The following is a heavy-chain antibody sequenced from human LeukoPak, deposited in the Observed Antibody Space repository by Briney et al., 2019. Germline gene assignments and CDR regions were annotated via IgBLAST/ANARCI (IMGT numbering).Heavy chain of an antibody. CDR1: GGSFSGYY. Sequence: SETLSLTCAVYGGSFSGYYWSWIRQPPGKGLEWIGEINHSGSTNYNPSLKSRVTISVDTSKNQFSLKLSSVTAADTAVYYCARQHDSYYYYYIDVWGSGTTVTVSS. J-gene: IGHJ6*03. CDR3: ARQHDSYYYYYIDV. V-gene: IGHV4-34*01. CDR2: INHSGST.